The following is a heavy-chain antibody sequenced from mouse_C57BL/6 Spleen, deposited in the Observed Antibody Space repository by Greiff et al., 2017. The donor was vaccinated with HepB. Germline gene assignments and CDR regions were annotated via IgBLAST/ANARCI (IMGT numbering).Heavy chain of an antibody. CDR2: IDPSDSET. CDR3: ARSVTTVVATDYAMDY. D-gene: IGHD1-1*01. CDR1: GYTFTSYW. V-gene: IGHV1-52*01. Sequence: VQLQQPGAELVRPGSSVKLSCKASGYTFTSYWMHWVKQRPIQGLEWIGNIDPSDSETHYNQKFKDKATLTVDKSSSTAYMQLSSLTSEDSAVYYCARSVTTVVATDYAMDYWGQGTSGTVAS. J-gene: IGHJ4*01.